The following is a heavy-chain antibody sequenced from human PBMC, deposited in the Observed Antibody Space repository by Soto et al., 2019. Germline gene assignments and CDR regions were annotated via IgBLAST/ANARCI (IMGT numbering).Heavy chain of an antibody. V-gene: IGHV5-10-1*01. Sequence: TGESLKISCKGSGYSFTSYWISWVRQMPGKGLEWMGRIDPSDSYTNYSPSFQGHVTISADKSISTAYLQWSSLKASDTAMYYCAGFLYDFWSGYHDYWGQGTLVTVSS. CDR1: GYSFTSYW. D-gene: IGHD3-3*01. CDR2: IDPSDSYT. J-gene: IGHJ4*02. CDR3: AGFLYDFWSGYHDY.